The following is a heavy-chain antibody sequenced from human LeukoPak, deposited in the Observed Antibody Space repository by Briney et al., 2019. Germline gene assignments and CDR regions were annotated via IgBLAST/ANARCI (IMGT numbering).Heavy chain of an antibody. J-gene: IGHJ4*02. Sequence: KXSETLSLTCTVSGGSISNYYWSWIRQPPGKGLEWIGYISYSGSTNHNPSLKSRVTISVDTSKNQFSLKLSSVTAADTAVYYCARHTTSGWYQVVYWGQGTLVTVSS. CDR2: ISYSGST. V-gene: IGHV4-59*01. D-gene: IGHD6-19*01. CDR1: GGSISNYY. CDR3: ARHTTSGWYQVVY.